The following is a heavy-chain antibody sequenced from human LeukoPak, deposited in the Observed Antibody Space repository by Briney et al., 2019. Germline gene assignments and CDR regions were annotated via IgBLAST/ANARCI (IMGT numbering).Heavy chain of an antibody. CDR3: ARVVYCSSTSCYWGGFDY. CDR2: IYYSGST. Sequence: PSETLSLTCTVSGGSISSSSYYWGWIRQPPGKGLEWIGYIYYSGSTNYNPSLKSRVTISVDMSKNQFSLKLSSVTAADTAVYYCARVVYCSSTSCYWGGFDYWGQGTLVTVSS. D-gene: IGHD2-2*01. CDR1: GGSISSSSYY. J-gene: IGHJ4*02. V-gene: IGHV4-61*05.